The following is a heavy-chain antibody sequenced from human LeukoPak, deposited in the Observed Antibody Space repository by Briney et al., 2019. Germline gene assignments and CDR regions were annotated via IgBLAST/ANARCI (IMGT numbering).Heavy chain of an antibody. CDR2: IREDGTEK. V-gene: IGHV3-7*03. J-gene: IGHJ4*02. Sequence: GGSLRLSCTASGFTFSGAWMTWVRQAPGKGLEWVANIREDGTEKNYVDSVKGRFTISRDNAKNSLYLQMNSLRAEDTALYYCARVGYSSSWYSTRLVRGVFDYWGQGTLVTVSS. D-gene: IGHD6-13*01. CDR3: ARVGYSSSWYSTRLVRGVFDY. CDR1: GFTFSGAW.